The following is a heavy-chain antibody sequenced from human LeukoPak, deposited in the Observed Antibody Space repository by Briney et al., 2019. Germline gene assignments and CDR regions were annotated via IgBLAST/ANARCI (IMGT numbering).Heavy chain of an antibody. J-gene: IGHJ6*02. Sequence: SETLSLTCTVSGGSISSYYWSWIRQPPGKGLEWIGYIYYSGSTNYNPSLKSRVTISVDTSKNQFSLKLSSVTAADTAVYYCARDSRRPDHYYGMDVWGQGTTVTVSS. CDR3: ARDSRRPDHYYGMDV. CDR1: GGSISSYY. V-gene: IGHV4-59*12. CDR2: IYYSGST.